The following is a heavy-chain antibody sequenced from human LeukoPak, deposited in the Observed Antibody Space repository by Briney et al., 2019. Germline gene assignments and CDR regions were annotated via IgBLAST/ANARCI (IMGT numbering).Heavy chain of an antibody. J-gene: IGHJ5*02. V-gene: IGHV1-8*01. CDR3: VRDGEGVAISVNYWFDP. CDR1: GYTFTSYD. CDR2: MNPNSGNT. D-gene: IGHD3-10*01. Sequence: ASVKVSCKASGYTFTSYDINWVRQATGQGLEWMGWMNPNSGNTGYAQKFQGRVTMTRNTTISTAYMELRSLRSEDTAVYYCVRDGEGVAISVNYWFDPWGQGILVTVSS.